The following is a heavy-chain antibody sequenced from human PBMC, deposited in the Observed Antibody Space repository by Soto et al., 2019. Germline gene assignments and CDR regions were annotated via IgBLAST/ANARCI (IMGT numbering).Heavy chain of an antibody. D-gene: IGHD2-15*01. CDR2: IYYSGST. V-gene: IGHV4-59*01. CDR1: GGSISSYY. J-gene: IGHJ5*02. CDR3: ARGGVAARSGWSAP. Sequence: PSETLSLTCTVSGGSISSYYWSWIRQPPGKGLEWIGYIYYSGSTNYNPSLKSRVTISVDTSKNQFSLKLSSVTAADTAVYYCARGGVAARSGWSAPGGRETRATVPS.